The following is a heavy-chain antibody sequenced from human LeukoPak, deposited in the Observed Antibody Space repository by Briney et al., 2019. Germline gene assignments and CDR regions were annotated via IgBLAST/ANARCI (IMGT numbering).Heavy chain of an antibody. CDR1: GFTFTSYP. Sequence: GGSLRLSCAASGFTFTSYPMHWVRQAPGKGLEYVSAISSNGGSTYAHSVKGRFTISRDNSKNTLYLQMGSLRAEDMAVYYCARAAEAPGHCYYMDVWGKGTTVTVSS. J-gene: IGHJ6*03. CDR3: ARAAEAPGHCYYMDV. CDR2: ISSNGGST. V-gene: IGHV3-64*01.